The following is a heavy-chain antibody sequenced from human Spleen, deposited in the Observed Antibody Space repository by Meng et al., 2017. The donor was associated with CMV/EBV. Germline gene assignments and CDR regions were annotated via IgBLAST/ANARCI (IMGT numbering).Heavy chain of an antibody. CDR3: ARGDASHHYAYYYYGMDV. CDR1: GGSISSYY. CDR2: INHSGSA. J-gene: IGHJ6*02. V-gene: IGHV4-34*01. Sequence: SETLSLTCTVPGGSISSYYWSWIRQPPGKGLEWIGEINHSGSAIRNPSLKSRVTISADTSKNQFSLKLTFVTAADTAVYYCARGDASHHYAYYYYGMDVWGQGTTVTVSS. D-gene: IGHD4-17*01.